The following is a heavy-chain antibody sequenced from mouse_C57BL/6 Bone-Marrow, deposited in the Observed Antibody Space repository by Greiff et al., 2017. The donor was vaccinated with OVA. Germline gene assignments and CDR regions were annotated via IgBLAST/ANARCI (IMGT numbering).Heavy chain of an antibody. CDR3: ARYDYYGSSHWYFDV. CDR2: INPNNGGT. J-gene: IGHJ1*03. CDR1: GYTFTDYY. V-gene: IGHV1-26*01. D-gene: IGHD1-1*01. Sequence: VQLQQSGPELVKPGASVKISCKASGYTFTDYYMNWVKQSHGKSLEWIGDINPNNGGTSYNQKFKGKATLTVDKSSSTAYMELRSLTSEDSAVYYCARYDYYGSSHWYFDVWGTGTTVTVSS.